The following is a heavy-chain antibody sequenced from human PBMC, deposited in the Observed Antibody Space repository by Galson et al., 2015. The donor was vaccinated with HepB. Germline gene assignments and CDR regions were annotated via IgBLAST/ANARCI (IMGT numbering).Heavy chain of an antibody. CDR2: ISSNGGST. V-gene: IGHV3-64D*06. CDR3: VKDFRAMVRGVIITGYFDY. D-gene: IGHD3-10*01. CDR1: GFTFSSYA. J-gene: IGHJ4*02. Sequence: SLRLSCAASGFTFSSYAMHWVRQAPGKGLEYVSAISSNGGSTYYADSVKGRFTISRDNSKNTLYLQMSSLRAEDTAVYYCVKDFRAMVRGVIITGYFDYWGQGTLVTVSS.